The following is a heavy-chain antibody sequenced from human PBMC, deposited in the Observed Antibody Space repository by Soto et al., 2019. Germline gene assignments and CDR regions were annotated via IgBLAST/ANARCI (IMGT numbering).Heavy chain of an antibody. V-gene: IGHV3-23*01. J-gene: IGHJ6*02. D-gene: IGHD2-2*01. CDR2: IGGSGGST. CDR3: AKVRVVVVPAPMDV. CDR1: GFTFSSYV. Sequence: SLRLSCAASGFTFSSYVMSWVRQAPGKGLEWVSAIGGSGGSTFYADSVKGRFTISRGNAKNTLYLQMNSLRAEDTAVYYCAKVRVVVVPAPMDVWGQGTTVTVSS.